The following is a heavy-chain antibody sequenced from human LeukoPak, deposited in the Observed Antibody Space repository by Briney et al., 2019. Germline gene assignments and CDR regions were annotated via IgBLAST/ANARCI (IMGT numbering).Heavy chain of an antibody. Sequence: GGSLRLSCAASGFTFSSYWMRWVRQAPGKGPVWVSRISSDGSSTTYADSVKGRFTISRDNAKNTLYLQMNSLRAEDTAVYYCARGYSGSYRVDYWGQGTLVTVSS. CDR1: GFTFSSYW. CDR3: ARGYSGSYRVDY. V-gene: IGHV3-74*01. J-gene: IGHJ4*02. CDR2: ISSDGSST. D-gene: IGHD1-26*01.